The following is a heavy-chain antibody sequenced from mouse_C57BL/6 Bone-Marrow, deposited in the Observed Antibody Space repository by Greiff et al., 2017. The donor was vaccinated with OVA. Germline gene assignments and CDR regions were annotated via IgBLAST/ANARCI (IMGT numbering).Heavy chain of an antibody. CDR1: GFSFNSDCY. CDR2: TFYSGIT. V-gene: IGHV3-3*01. D-gene: IGHD2-2*01. Sequence: EVKLVESGPSLVRPSPTLSLSCTVTGFSFNSDCYWIWIRQFPGNKLEYIGYTFYSGITYYNPSLESRTYITRDTSKNPFSLKLSSVTTADTATYYCARVMVTTGGTYFDYWGQGTTLTVSS. CDR3: ARVMVTTGGTYFDY. J-gene: IGHJ2*01.